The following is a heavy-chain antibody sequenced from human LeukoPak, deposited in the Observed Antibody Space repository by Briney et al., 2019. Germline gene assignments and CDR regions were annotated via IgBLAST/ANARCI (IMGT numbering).Heavy chain of an antibody. V-gene: IGHV3-23*01. CDR3: AKQLGYCSDGSCYFPY. CDR2: ISNNGGYT. CDR1: GFTFSSSA. Sequence: GGSLRLSCAASGFTFSSSAMSWVRQAPGKGLEWVSAISNNGGYTYYANSVQGRFTISRDNSKSTLCLQMNSLRAEDTAVYYCAKQLGYCSDGSCYFPYWGQGTLVTVSS. D-gene: IGHD2-15*01. J-gene: IGHJ4*02.